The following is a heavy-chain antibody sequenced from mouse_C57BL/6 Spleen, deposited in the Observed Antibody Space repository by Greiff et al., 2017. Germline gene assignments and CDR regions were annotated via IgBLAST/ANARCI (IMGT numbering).Heavy chain of an antibody. J-gene: IGHJ3*01. CDR2: IDPETGGT. CDR3: TRDSSGYSFAY. V-gene: IGHV1-15*01. Sequence: VQVVESGAELVRPGASVTLSCKASGYTFTDYEMHWVKQTPVHGLEWIGAIDPETGGTAYNQKFKGKAILTADKSSSTAYMELRSLTSEDSAVYYCTRDSSGYSFAYWGQGTLVTVSA. D-gene: IGHD3-2*02. CDR1: GYTFTDYE.